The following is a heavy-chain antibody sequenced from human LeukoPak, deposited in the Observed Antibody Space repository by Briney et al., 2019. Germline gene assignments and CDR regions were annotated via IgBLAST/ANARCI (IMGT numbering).Heavy chain of an antibody. CDR1: GFTFSSYA. V-gene: IGHV3-30*04. J-gene: IGHJ6*02. CDR3: ARDGGGSFYGRYYYYGMDV. D-gene: IGHD2-15*01. CDR2: ISYDGSNK. Sequence: PGGSLRLSCAASGFTFSSYAMHWVRQAPGEGLEWVAVISYDGSNKYYADSVKGRFTISRDNSKNTLYLQMNSLRAEDTAVYYCARDGGGSFYGRYYYYGMDVWGQGTTVTVSS.